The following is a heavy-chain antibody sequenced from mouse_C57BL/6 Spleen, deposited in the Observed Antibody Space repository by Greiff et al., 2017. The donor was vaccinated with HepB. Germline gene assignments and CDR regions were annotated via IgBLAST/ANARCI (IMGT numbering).Heavy chain of an antibody. J-gene: IGHJ1*03. CDR2: IDPETGGT. D-gene: IGHD1-1*01. CDR3: TRDHYGSRPWYFDV. Sequence: VQLQQSGAELVRPGASVTLSCKASGYTFTDYEMHWVKQTPVHGLEWIGAIDPETGGTAYNQKFKGKAILTADKSSSTAYMELRSLTSEDSAVYYCTRDHYGSRPWYFDVWGTGTTVTVSS. CDR1: GYTFTDYE. V-gene: IGHV1-15*01.